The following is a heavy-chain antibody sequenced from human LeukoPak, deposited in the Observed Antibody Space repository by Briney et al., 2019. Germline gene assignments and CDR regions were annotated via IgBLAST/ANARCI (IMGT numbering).Heavy chain of an antibody. CDR2: IYYSGST. V-gene: IGHV4-59*08. J-gene: IGHJ3*02. CDR3: ARVWNYYGSGNYIITYAFDI. Sequence: SETLSLTCTVSGVSISSYYWSWIRQPPGKGLEWIGYIYYSGSTRHNPSLKSRVTISVDTSKNQFSLKLTSVTAADTAVYYCARVWNYYGSGNYIITYAFDIWGQGTRVTVSS. CDR1: GVSISSYY. D-gene: IGHD3-10*01.